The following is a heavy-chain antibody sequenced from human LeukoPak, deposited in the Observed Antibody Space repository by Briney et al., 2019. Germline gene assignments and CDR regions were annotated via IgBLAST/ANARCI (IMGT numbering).Heavy chain of an antibody. CDR3: AKDVDTEYFDY. V-gene: IGHV3-23*01. D-gene: IGHD5-18*01. Sequence: GGSLRLSCAASGFTFNTYVMNWVRQAPGKGLEWVSAISDGGATTYYADSVKGRFTISRDNSKNTLYLQMNSLRAEDTAVYYCAKDVDTEYFDYWGQGTLVTVSS. CDR1: GFTFNTYV. J-gene: IGHJ4*02. CDR2: ISDGGATT.